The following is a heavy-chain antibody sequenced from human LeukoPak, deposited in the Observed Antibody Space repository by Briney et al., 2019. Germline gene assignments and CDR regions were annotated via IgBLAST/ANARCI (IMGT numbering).Heavy chain of an antibody. CDR2: IIPIFGTA. D-gene: IGHD3-22*01. CDR1: GGTFSSYA. V-gene: IGHV1-69*05. J-gene: IGHJ4*02. CDR3: AREDYYDSSGYSLFDY. Sequence: SVKVSCKASGGTFSSYAISWVRQAPGQGLDWMGGIIPIFGTANYAQKFQGRVTITTDESTSTAYMELSSLRSEDTAVYYCAREDYYDSSGYSLFDYWGQGTLVTVSS.